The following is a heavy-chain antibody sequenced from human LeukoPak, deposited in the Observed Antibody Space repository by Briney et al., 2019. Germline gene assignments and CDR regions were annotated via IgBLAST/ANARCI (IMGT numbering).Heavy chain of an antibody. CDR1: GFTFSSYS. V-gene: IGHV3-48*01. D-gene: IGHD6-13*01. CDR3: AKGKRYSSSWYPDWFDP. J-gene: IGHJ5*02. Sequence: GGSLRLSCAASGFTFSSYSMNWVRQAPGKGLEWVSYISSSSSTIYYADSVKGRFTISRDNSKNTLYLQMNSLRAEDTAVYYCAKGKRYSSSWYPDWFDPWGQGTLVTVSS. CDR2: ISSSSSTI.